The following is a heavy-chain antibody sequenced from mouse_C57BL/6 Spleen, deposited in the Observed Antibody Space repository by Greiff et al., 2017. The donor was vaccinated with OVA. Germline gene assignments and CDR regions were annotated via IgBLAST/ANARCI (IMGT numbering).Heavy chain of an antibody. V-gene: IGHV1-15*01. D-gene: IGHD2-4*01. J-gene: IGHJ2*01. CDR2: IDPETGGT. Sequence: QVQLQQSGAELVRPGASVTLSCKASGYTFTDYEMHWVKQTPVHGLEWIGAIDPETGGTAYNQKFKGKAILTAAKSSSTAYMELRSLTSEDSAVYYCTSTMITPFDYWGQGTTLTVSS. CDR1: GYTFTDYE. CDR3: TSTMITPFDY.